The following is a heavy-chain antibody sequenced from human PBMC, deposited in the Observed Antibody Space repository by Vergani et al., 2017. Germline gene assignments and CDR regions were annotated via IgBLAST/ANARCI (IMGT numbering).Heavy chain of an antibody. CDR2: INHSGST. V-gene: IGHV4-34*01. J-gene: IGHJ5*02. CDR1: GGSFSGYY. CDR3: AGGRRGYSYGYSGNWFDP. Sequence: QVQLQQWGAGLLKPSETLSLTCAVYGGSFSGYYWSWIRQPPGKGLEWIGEINHSGSTNYNPSLKSRVTISVDTSKNQFSLKLGSVTAADTAVYYCAGGRRGYSYGYSGNWFDPWGQGTLVTVSS. D-gene: IGHD5-18*01.